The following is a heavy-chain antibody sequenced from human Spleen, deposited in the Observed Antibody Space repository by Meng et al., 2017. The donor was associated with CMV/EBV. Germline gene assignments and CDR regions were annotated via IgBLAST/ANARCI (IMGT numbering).Heavy chain of an antibody. CDR1: EFTFGDYA. J-gene: IGHJ6*02. CDR3: VRDHSVFGVVIINYYYYGMDV. V-gene: IGHV3-49*04. Sequence: SLKISCTGSEFTFGDYALNWVRQAPGKGLEWVGFIRSKGYGETKEYAASVKGRFTISRDDSKSIAYLQMNSLKTEDTAVYYCVRDHSVFGVVIINYYYYGMDVWGQGTTVTVSS. CDR2: IRSKGYGETK. D-gene: IGHD3-3*01.